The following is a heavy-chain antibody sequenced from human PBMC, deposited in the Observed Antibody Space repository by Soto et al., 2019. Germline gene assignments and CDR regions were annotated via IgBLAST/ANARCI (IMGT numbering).Heavy chain of an antibody. D-gene: IGHD3-3*01. CDR2: IIRMFGTA. CDR1: GGTFSNFA. CDR3: ARASHLGDLEL. V-gene: IGHV1-69*12. J-gene: IGHJ2*01. Sequence: QVQLVQSGAEVKKPGSSVKVSCKASGGTFSNFAIYWVRQAPGQGLEWMGGIIRMFGTANYAQKLQGRVTITADDSTSTAYMELSSLRSDDTAIYYCARASHLGDLELWGRGTLVSVSS.